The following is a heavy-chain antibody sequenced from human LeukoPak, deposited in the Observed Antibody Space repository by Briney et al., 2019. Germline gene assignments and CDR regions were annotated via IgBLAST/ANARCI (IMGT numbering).Heavy chain of an antibody. J-gene: IGHJ4*02. CDR2: IIPIFGTA. CDR3: ARDTGRDGYNYSDY. V-gene: IGHV1-69*05. CDR1: GGTFSSYA. D-gene: IGHD5-24*01. Sequence: ASVKVSCKASGGTFSSYAISWVRQAPGQGLEWMGGIIPIFGTANYAQKFQGRVTITTDESTSTAYMELSSLRSEDTAVYYCARDTGRDGYNYSDYWGQGTLVTVSS.